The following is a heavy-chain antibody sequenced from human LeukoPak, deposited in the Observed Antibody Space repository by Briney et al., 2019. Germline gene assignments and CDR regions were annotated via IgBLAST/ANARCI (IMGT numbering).Heavy chain of an antibody. CDR3: ARWFTYYYFHF. Sequence: SETLSLTCTVSSGSISSYYWSWIRQPPGKGLEWIGDIYYSGSTNYNPSLESRVAISVDASRSQFSLNLSSVTAADTAVYHCARWFTYYYFHFWGLGTLVTVSS. CDR2: IYYSGST. V-gene: IGHV4-59*01. J-gene: IGHJ4*02. D-gene: IGHD3-10*01. CDR1: SGSISSYY.